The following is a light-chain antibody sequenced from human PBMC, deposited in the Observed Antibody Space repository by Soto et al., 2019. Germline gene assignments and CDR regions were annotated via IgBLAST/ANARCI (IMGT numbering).Light chain of an antibody. V-gene: IGKV3-20*01. CDR1: QSVSSSY. J-gene: IGKJ4*01. CDR3: QHYRTS. Sequence: EIVLTQSPGTLSLSPGERATLSCRASQSVSSSYLAWYQQKPGQPPRLLIYGASSRATGIPDRFSGSGSGTDFTLTITRLGPEVFAVYYCQHYRTSFGGGTKVEIK. CDR2: GAS.